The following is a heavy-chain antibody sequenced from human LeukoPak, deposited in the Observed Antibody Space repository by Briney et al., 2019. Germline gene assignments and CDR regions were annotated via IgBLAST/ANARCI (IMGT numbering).Heavy chain of an antibody. CDR1: AGSTNSYY. Sequence: SETLSLTCSVSAGSTNSYYWVWIGQPAPKGLEWIGRIYTTGSTNSNPSLASRVTMSVDTPKTQFSLNLTSVTAAHTALYYCARDGYTISYYSLDFWGKGTLVSVSS. D-gene: IGHD1-26*01. CDR3: ARDGYTISYYSLDF. J-gene: IGHJ4*02. CDR2: IYTTGST. V-gene: IGHV4-4*07.